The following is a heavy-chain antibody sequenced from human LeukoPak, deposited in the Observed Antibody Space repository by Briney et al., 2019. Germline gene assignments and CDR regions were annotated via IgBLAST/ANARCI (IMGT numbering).Heavy chain of an antibody. J-gene: IGHJ3*02. CDR1: GGSFSGYY. Sequence: PSETLSLTCAVYGGSFSGYYWSWIRQPPGKGLEWIGEINHSGSTNYNPSLKSQVTLSVDTSKSQFSLKLTSVTAADSAVFYCARGRFGNPLQLEPRRPFDMWGQGTMVAISS. V-gene: IGHV4-34*01. D-gene: IGHD1-1*01. CDR3: ARGRFGNPLQLEPRRPFDM. CDR2: INHSGST.